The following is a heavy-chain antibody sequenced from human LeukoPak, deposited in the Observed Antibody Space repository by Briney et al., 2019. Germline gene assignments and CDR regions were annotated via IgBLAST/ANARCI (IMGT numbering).Heavy chain of an antibody. V-gene: IGHV3-23*01. D-gene: IGHD3-10*01. CDR2: ISGSGGST. CDR1: GFTFSSYA. CDR3: AKDLRITMVRGALMY. J-gene: IGHJ4*02. Sequence: PGGSLRLSCAASGFTFSSYAMSWVRQAPGKGLEWVSAISGSGGSTYYADSVKGRFTISRDNSKNTLYLQMNSLRAEDTAVYYCAKDLRITMVRGALMYWGQGTLVTVSS.